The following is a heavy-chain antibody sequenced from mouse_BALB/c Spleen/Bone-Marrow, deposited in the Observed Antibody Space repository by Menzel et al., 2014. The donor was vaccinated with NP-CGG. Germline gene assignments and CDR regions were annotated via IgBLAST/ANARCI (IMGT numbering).Heavy chain of an antibody. V-gene: IGHV1-69*02. CDR2: IDPPDNYT. Sequence: LQQPAAELVEPGASVKQSCKPSGYTFTSYWKHWVKQRPGRGLEWIGVIDPPDNYTSYNQKFKGKATLTVDTSASTAYIQLSSLTSEDSAVYCCTRGAVQAMDYWGQGTSVTVSS. D-gene: IGHD1-1*01. CDR3: TRGAVQAMDY. J-gene: IGHJ4*01. CDR1: GYTFTSYW.